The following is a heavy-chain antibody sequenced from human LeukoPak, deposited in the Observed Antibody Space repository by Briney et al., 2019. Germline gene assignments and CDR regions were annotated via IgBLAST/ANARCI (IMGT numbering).Heavy chain of an antibody. V-gene: IGHV4-39*01. CDR1: GGSISSGDYY. J-gene: IGHJ5*02. D-gene: IGHD3-3*01. CDR3: ARRDPSYYDFWSGYYVTFDP. Sequence: PSQTLSLTCTVSGGSISSGDYYWSWIRQPPGKGLEWIGSIYYSGSTYYNPSLKSRVTISVDTSKNQFSLKLSSVTAADTAVYYCARRDPSYYDFWSGYYVTFDPWGQGTLVTVSS. CDR2: IYYSGST.